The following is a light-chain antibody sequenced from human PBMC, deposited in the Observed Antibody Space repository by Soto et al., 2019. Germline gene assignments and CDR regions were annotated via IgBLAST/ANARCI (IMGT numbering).Light chain of an antibody. CDR1: ISDVGNYNY. CDR3: SSYTTSTTLV. V-gene: IGLV2-14*01. CDR2: EVS. Sequence: QSALTQPASVSGSPGQSITISCAGTISDVGNYNYVSWYQHHPGKAPKLMIYEVSNRPSGVSNRFSGSKSGNTASLTISGLQAEDEADYYCSSYTTSTTLVFGGGTKLTVL. J-gene: IGLJ2*01.